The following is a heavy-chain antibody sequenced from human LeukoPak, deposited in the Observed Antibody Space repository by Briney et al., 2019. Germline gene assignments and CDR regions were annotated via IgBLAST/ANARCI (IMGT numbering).Heavy chain of an antibody. CDR1: GYSSNSYW. CDR2: IYPGDSET. D-gene: IGHD2-2*01. Sequence: GESLQISGKASGYSSNSYWMGWARHMPGKGLEWMGIIYPGDSETRYSPSVQGRVTISVDRSSTTTFLQWSSLEASDSGVYFCTRSYCSTGICSRDYWGQGTLVTVSS. CDR3: TRSYCSTGICSRDY. V-gene: IGHV5-51*01. J-gene: IGHJ4*02.